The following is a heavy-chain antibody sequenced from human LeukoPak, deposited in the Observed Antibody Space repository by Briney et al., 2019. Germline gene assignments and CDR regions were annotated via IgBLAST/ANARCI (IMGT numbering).Heavy chain of an antibody. V-gene: IGHV3-48*03. CDR1: GFTFSSYE. D-gene: IGHD6-19*01. CDR2: ISSSGSTI. J-gene: IGHJ4*02. Sequence: GGSLRLSCAASGFTFSSYEMNWVRQAPGKGLEWVSYISSSGSTIYYTDSVKGRSTISRDNAKNSLYLQMNSLRAEDTAVYYCARGSSSGWYFDYWGQGTLVTVSS. CDR3: ARGSSSGWYFDY.